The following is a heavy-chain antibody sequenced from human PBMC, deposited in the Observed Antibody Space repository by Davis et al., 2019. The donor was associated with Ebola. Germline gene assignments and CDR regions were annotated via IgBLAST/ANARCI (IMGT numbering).Heavy chain of an antibody. CDR2: IYHSGST. CDR1: GGSISSSSYY. Sequence: SETLSLTCTVSGGSISSSSYYWGWIRQPPGKGLEWIGSIYHSGSTNYNPSLKSRVTISVDKSKNQFSLKLSSVTAADTAVYYCARTAPYYYYGMDVWGQGTTVTVSS. V-gene: IGHV4-39*07. CDR3: ARTAPYYYYGMDV. J-gene: IGHJ6*02.